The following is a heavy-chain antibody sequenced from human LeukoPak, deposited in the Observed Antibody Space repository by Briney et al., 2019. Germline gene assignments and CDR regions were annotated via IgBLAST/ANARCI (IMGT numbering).Heavy chain of an antibody. Sequence: PSEPLSLPCTVCGGSISSYYWSWIRQPPGKGLEWIGYIYYSGSTNYNPSLKSRVTISVDTSKNQFSLKLSSVTAADTAVYYCAGEISSSLVVGYYGMDVWGQGTTVTVSS. CDR2: IYYSGST. CDR1: GGSISSYY. CDR3: AGEISSSLVVGYYGMDV. V-gene: IGHV4-59*01. D-gene: IGHD2-8*02. J-gene: IGHJ6*02.